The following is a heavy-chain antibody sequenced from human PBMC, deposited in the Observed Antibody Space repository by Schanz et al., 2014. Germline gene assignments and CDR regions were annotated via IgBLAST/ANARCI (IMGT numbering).Heavy chain of an antibody. J-gene: IGHJ4*02. CDR3: AKVAPAAAYLDS. V-gene: IGHV3-48*04. D-gene: IGHD2-2*01. CDR2: ISDSGDST. Sequence: EVQLVESGGGLIQPRGSLRLSCAASEFSFSSFGMNWVRQAPGKGLEWVSDISDSGDSTHYADSVKGRFTISRDNAKNSLFLQMNSLSAEDTAVYYCAKVAPAAAYLDSWGLGTLVTVSS. CDR1: EFSFSSFG.